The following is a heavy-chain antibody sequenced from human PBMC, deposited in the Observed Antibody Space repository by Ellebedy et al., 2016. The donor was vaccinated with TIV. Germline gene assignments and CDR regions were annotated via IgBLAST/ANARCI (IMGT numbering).Heavy chain of an antibody. CDR2: INPSGGST. CDR3: TCLQLGIADYFDY. CDR1: GYTFTKYY. V-gene: IGHV1-46*01. D-gene: IGHD6-13*01. Sequence: ASVKVSCKASGYTFTKYYMHWVRQAPGQGLEWMGMINPSGGSTSYAQKFQSRVTMTRDTSTSTVYMELSSLRSEDTAVYYCTCLQLGIADYFDYWGQGALVTVSS. J-gene: IGHJ4*02.